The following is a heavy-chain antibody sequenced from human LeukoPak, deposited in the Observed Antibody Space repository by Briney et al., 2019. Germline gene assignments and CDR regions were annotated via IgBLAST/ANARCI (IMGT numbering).Heavy chain of an antibody. D-gene: IGHD4/OR15-4a*01. V-gene: IGHV4-61*02. Sequence: PSETLSLTCTVSGGSISSGNFYWSWIRQPAGKGLEWIGRIYTSGSTNYNPSLKSRVTISLDTSKNQFSLKVSSVTAADTAVYYCARGRLTRRYYFDYWGQGTLVTVSS. CDR2: IYTSGST. CDR1: GGSISSGNFY. J-gene: IGHJ4*02. CDR3: ARGRLTRRYYFDY.